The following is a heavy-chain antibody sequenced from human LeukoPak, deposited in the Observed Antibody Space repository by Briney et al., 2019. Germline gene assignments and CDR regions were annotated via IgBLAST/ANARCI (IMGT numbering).Heavy chain of an antibody. CDR2: IKQDGSEQ. Sequence: GGSLRLSCAASGFTFSRNWMSWVRQAPGKGLEWVANIKQDGSEQYYVDSVKGRFTISRDNAKNSLYLQMNSLRAEDTAVYYYAREAKLMTTVYYFDYWGQGTLVTVSS. CDR1: GFTFSRNW. V-gene: IGHV3-7*04. J-gene: IGHJ4*02. D-gene: IGHD4-11*01. CDR3: AREAKLMTTVYYFDY.